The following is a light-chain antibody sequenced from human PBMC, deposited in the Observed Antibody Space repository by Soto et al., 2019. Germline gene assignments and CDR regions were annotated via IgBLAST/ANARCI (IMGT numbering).Light chain of an antibody. J-gene: IGLJ2*01. CDR2: GNS. Sequence: QSALPQPPSVSGAPGQRVTISCTGSSSNIGAGYDVHWYQQLPGTAPKLLVYGNSNRPSGVPDRFSGSKSGTSAYLAITGLQAEDEADYYCQSYDSSLSGYVVFGGGTKLTVL. V-gene: IGLV1-40*01. CDR1: SSNIGAGYD. CDR3: QSYDSSLSGYVV.